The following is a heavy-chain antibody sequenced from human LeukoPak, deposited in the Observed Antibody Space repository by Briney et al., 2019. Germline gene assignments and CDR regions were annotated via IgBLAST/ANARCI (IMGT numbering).Heavy chain of an antibody. V-gene: IGHV4-39*01. J-gene: IGHJ5*02. CDR3: ARTIFGVVIMAYNWFDP. Sequence: SETLSLTCTVSGGSISSSSYYWGWIRQPPGKGLEWIGSIYYSGSTNYNPSLKSRVTISVDTSKNQSSLKLSSVTAADTAVYYCARTIFGVVIMAYNWFDPWGQGTLVTVSS. CDR2: IYYSGST. CDR1: GGSISSSSYY. D-gene: IGHD3-3*01.